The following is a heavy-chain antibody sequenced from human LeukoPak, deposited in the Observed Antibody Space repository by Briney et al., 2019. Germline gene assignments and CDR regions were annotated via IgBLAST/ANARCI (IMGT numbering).Heavy chain of an antibody. CDR2: ISYDGSNK. CDR3: AKVVSGYHFDY. D-gene: IGHD5-12*01. J-gene: IGHJ4*02. CDR1: GFTFSSYA. V-gene: IGHV3-30*04. Sequence: PGGSLRLSCAASGFTFSSYAMHWVRQAPGKGLEWVAVISYDGSNKYYADSVKGRFTISRDNSKNTLYLQMNTLRAEDTAVYYCAKVVSGYHFDYWGQGTLVTVSS.